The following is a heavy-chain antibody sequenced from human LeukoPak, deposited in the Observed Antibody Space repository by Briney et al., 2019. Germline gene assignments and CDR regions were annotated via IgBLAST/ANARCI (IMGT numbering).Heavy chain of an antibody. J-gene: IGHJ3*02. CDR3: ARNSASMGAFDI. D-gene: IGHD2-21*01. Sequence: PGGSLRLSCAASGFTVSSNYMSWVRQAPGKGLGWVSVIYGGGTTYYADSVKGRFTISRDNSKNTLYLQMNGLRVEDTAFYYCARNSASMGAFDIWGQGTMVTVSS. V-gene: IGHV3-66*01. CDR1: GFTVSSNY. CDR2: IYGGGTT.